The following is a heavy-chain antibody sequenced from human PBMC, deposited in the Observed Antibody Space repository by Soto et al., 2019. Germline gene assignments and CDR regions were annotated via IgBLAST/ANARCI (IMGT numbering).Heavy chain of an antibody. CDR1: GGSISSGGYY. Sequence: SETLSLTCTVSGGSISSGGYYWSWIRQHPGKGLEWIGYIYYSGSTYYNPSLKSRVTISVDTSKNQFSLKLSSVTAADTAVYYCARDAYCGGECYSYYFDYWGQGTLVTVSS. V-gene: IGHV4-31*03. J-gene: IGHJ4*02. D-gene: IGHD2-21*01. CDR2: IYYSGST. CDR3: ARDAYCGGECYSYYFDY.